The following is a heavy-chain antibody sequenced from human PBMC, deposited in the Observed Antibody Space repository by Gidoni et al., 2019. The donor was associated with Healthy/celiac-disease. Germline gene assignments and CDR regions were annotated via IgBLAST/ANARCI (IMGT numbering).Heavy chain of an antibody. CDR1: GGSIRSSRYY. J-gene: IGHJ4*02. CDR3: ARHITIGANDY. D-gene: IGHD3-9*01. Sequence: LQLQESGPGLMKPSATLSLTCTVSGGSIRSSRYYWGWLRQPPGKGMVWIGSIYYSGSTYYNQALKSRGNRYVEKSKNQFSLKLRSGTAAETAVYYWARHITIGANDYWGQGTLVTVSS. V-gene: IGHV4-39*01. CDR2: IYYSGST.